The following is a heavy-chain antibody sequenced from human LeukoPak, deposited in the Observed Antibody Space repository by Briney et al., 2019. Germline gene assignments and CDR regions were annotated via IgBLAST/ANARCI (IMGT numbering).Heavy chain of an antibody. Sequence: SEALSLTCAVSGVSISSNNWWTWVRQPPGKGLEWIGEIYHSGSTNYNPSLKSRLTISVDKSKNQASLALRSVTAADTAVYYCARVHGDQSDNWGQGTLVTVSS. CDR1: GVSISSNNW. J-gene: IGHJ4*02. CDR3: ARVHGDQSDN. V-gene: IGHV4-4*02. CDR2: IYHSGST. D-gene: IGHD4-17*01.